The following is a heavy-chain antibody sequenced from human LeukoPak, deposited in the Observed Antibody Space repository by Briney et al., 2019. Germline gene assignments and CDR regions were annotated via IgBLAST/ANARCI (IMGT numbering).Heavy chain of an antibody. V-gene: IGHV3-30*02. CDR1: GFTFSSYG. J-gene: IGHJ4*02. Sequence: GGSLRLSCAASGFTFSSYGMHWVRQAPGKGLEWVAFIRSDGSNKYYADSVKGRFTISRDNSKNTLYLQMNSLRAEDTAVYYCARLETMVRGVSENYWGQGTLVTVSS. CDR3: ARLETMVRGVSENY. D-gene: IGHD3-10*01. CDR2: IRSDGSNK.